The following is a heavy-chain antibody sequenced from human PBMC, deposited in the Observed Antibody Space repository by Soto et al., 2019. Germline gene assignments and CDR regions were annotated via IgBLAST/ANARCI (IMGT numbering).Heavy chain of an antibody. CDR2: ISGSGGST. J-gene: IGHJ4*02. CDR1: GFTFSSYA. CDR3: AKDHDNILTGYLWDY. D-gene: IGHD3-9*01. V-gene: IGHV3-23*01. Sequence: EVQLLESGGGLVQPGGSLRLSCAASGFTFSSYAMSWVRQAPGKGLEWVSAISGSGGSTYYADSVKGRLTISRANSKNTLYMQMNSLRAEDTAVYYCAKDHDNILTGYLWDYWGQGTLVTVSS.